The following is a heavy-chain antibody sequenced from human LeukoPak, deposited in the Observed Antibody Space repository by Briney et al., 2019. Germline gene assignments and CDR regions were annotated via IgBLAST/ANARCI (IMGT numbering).Heavy chain of an antibody. V-gene: IGHV1-2*06. Sequence: ASVKVSCKASGYTFTSYYMHWVRQAPGQGLEWMGLINPTGGSTGYAQKLQGRVTMTRDTSISTAYMELSRLRSDDTAVYYCARVPSRVVVTFDYWGQGTLVTVSS. CDR3: ARVPSRVVVTFDY. D-gene: IGHD3-22*01. J-gene: IGHJ4*02. CDR2: INPTGGST. CDR1: GYTFTSYY.